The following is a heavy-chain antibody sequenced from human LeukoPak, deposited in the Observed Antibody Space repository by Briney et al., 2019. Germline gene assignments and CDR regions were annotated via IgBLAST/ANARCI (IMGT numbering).Heavy chain of an antibody. D-gene: IGHD2-15*01. CDR2: SSSGSSYI. Sequence: TFSSSGSSYIYYADSVKGRFTISRDNAKNSLYLQMNSLRAEDTAVYYCARDLRVVEDRDYWGQGALVTVSS. CDR3: ARDLRVVEDRDY. J-gene: IGHJ4*02. V-gene: IGHV3-21*01.